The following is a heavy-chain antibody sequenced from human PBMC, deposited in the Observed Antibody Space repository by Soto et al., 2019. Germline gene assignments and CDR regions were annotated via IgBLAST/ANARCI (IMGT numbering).Heavy chain of an antibody. CDR2: FIPIFGTA. CDR3: ARSGYSYGPNMD. CDR1: RVSFSASG. Sequence: LVQSGAEVKKPGSSVKVSCRAGRVSFSASGFSWVRQAPGQGLEWVGGFIPIFGTANYAQKFQDRVTMTADESTSTVYMELRSLRSEDTALYYCARSGYSYGPNMDWGQGTLVTVST. V-gene: IGHV1-69*01. J-gene: IGHJ4*02. D-gene: IGHD5-18*01.